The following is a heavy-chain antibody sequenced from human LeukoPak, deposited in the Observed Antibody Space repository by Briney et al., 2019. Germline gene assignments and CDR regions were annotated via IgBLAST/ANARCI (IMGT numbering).Heavy chain of an antibody. CDR2: ISAYNGNT. V-gene: IGHV1-18*01. CDR1: GYTFTSYD. J-gene: IGHJ4*02. CDR3: ARDRVVQGTFYCSSTSCYVPFDY. D-gene: IGHD2-2*01. Sequence: GASVKVSCKASGYTFTSYDINWVRQATGQGLEWMGWISAYNGNTNYAQKLQGRVTMTTDTSTSTAYMELRSLRSDDTAVYYCARDRVVQGTFYCSSTSCYVPFDYWGQGTLVTVSS.